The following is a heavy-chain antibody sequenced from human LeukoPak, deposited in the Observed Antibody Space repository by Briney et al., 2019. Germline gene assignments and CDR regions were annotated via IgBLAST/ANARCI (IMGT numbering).Heavy chain of an antibody. V-gene: IGHV3-43*02. Sequence: PGGSLRLSCAASGFTFDDYAMHWVRQAPGKGLEWVSLISGDGGSTYYADSVKGRFTISRDNSKNSLYLQMNSLRTEDTALYYRAIVFRDYYYYYGMDVWGQGTTVTVSS. D-gene: IGHD3-10*01. CDR2: ISGDGGST. CDR3: AIVFRDYYYYYGMDV. J-gene: IGHJ6*02. CDR1: GFTFDDYA.